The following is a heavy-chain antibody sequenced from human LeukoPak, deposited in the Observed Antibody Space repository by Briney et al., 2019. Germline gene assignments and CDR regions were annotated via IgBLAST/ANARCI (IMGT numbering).Heavy chain of an antibody. CDR1: GFIFSKYW. Sequence: GGSPRPSCVASGFIFSKYWMTWVRQAPGKGLEWVANIRRDGSVIHYLDSVKGRFTISRDNAKNSLYLQMESLRVEDTAVYYCANFQTVGVKPFEHWGQGTLVTVSS. J-gene: IGHJ5*02. CDR2: IRRDGSVI. D-gene: IGHD1-26*01. V-gene: IGHV3-7*01. CDR3: ANFQTVGVKPFEH.